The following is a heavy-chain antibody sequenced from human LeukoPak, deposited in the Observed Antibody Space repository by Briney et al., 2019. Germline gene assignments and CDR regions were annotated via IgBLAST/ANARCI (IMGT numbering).Heavy chain of an antibody. CDR2: ISSSGSTI. CDR1: GFTVCNNY. D-gene: IGHD3-3*01. CDR3: ARDGPFGVVMSLGDAFDI. Sequence: GGSLRLSCAASGFTVCNNYMSWVRQAPGKGLEWVSYISSSGSTIYYADSVKGRFTISRDNAKNSLYLQMNSLRAEDTAVYYCARDGPFGVVMSLGDAFDIWGQGTMVTVSS. J-gene: IGHJ3*02. V-gene: IGHV3-11*01.